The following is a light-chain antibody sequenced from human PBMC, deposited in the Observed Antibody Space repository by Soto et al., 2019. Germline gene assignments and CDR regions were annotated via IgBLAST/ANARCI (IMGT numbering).Light chain of an antibody. V-gene: IGLV2-11*01. J-gene: IGLJ1*01. CDR2: DVS. Sequence: QSVLTQPRSVSWSPGQSVTISCTGTTSDVGGYNYVSWYQQHPGKAPKLMIYDVSKRPSGVPDRFSGSKSGNTASLTISGLQAEDEADYFCSSYSISTAYLFGTGTKVTVL. CDR3: SSYSISTAYL. CDR1: TSDVGGYNY.